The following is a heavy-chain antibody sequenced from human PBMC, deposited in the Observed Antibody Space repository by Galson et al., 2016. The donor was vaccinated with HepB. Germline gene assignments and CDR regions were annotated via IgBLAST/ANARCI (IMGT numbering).Heavy chain of an antibody. CDR3: ARGDYGDFNTYFDP. CDR1: GGTFSSYA. D-gene: IGHD4-17*01. Sequence: SVKVSCKASGGTFSSYAISWVRQAPGQGLEWMGGIIPIFGTANYAQKFQGRVTITADEATSTAYMELSSLRSEDTAVYYCARGDYGDFNTYFDPWGQGTRVTVSS. V-gene: IGHV1-69*13. CDR2: IIPIFGTA. J-gene: IGHJ5*02.